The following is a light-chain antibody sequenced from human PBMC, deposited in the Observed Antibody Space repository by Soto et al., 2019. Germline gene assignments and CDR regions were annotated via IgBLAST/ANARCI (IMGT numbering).Light chain of an antibody. CDR3: QQVNNYVKLT. V-gene: IGKV1-9*01. J-gene: IGKJ4*01. CDR1: QGISRY. CDR2: AAS. Sequence: DIQLTQSPSFLSASVGDRVTITCRASQGISRYLAWYQQKPGKAPKLLIYAASTLQRGVPSRFSGSGSGTEFTLTISRLQPEDFATYYCQQVNNYVKLTFGGGTKVEIK.